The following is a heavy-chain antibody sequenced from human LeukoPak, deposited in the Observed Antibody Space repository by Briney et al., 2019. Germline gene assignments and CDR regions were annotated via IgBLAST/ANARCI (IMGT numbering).Heavy chain of an antibody. J-gene: IGHJ4*02. V-gene: IGHV4-31*03. CDR2: IYYSGST. D-gene: IGHD4-17*01. CDR1: GGSISSGGYY. Sequence: SETLSLTCTVSGGSISSGGYYWSWIRQHPGKGLEWIGYIYYSGSTYYNPSLKSRVTISVDTSKNQFSLKLSSVTAADTAVYYCASHDYGDYYFDYWGQGTLVTVSS. CDR3: ASHDYGDYYFDY.